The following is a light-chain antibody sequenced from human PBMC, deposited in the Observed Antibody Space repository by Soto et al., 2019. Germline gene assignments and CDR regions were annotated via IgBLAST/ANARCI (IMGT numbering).Light chain of an antibody. V-gene: IGKV1-5*01. CDR2: DAS. CDR1: QSISPW. J-gene: IGKJ1*01. CDR3: QQYYTYWHM. Sequence: DVQMTPSPSTLSASVEDRVTITCRASQSISPWLAWYQQKPGKAPKCLILDASNLERGVPSRFSGSGSGTEFTLTISSLQPDDVATYYCQQYYTYWHMFGQGTKVDIK.